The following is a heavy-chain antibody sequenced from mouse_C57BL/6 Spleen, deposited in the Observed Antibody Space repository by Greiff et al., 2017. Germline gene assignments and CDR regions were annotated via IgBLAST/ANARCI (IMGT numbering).Heavy chain of an antibody. CDR2: ISNGGGST. J-gene: IGHJ4*01. V-gene: IGHV5-12*01. CDR3: ARHYRDAMDY. D-gene: IGHD3-1*01. Sequence: EVNVVESGGGLVQPGGSLKLSCAASGFTFSDYYMYWVRQTPEKRLEWVAYISNGGGSTYYPDTVKGRFTISRDNAKNTLYLQMSRLKSEDTAMYYCARHYRDAMDYWGPGTSVTVSS. CDR1: GFTFSDYY.